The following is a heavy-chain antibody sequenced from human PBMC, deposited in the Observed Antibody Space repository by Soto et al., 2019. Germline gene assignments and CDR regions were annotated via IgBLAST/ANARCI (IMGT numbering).Heavy chain of an antibody. CDR1: GLTFGKAW. D-gene: IGHD3-22*01. Sequence: GGSLRLSCAASGLTFGKAWMNWVRQAPGKGLEWVGRIKSKSDGGTTDYAAPVKGRFTISRDDSKNTLFLHMNSLKTEDTAVYYCTTDFYDSSGFPYWGXGT. J-gene: IGHJ4*01. V-gene: IGHV3-15*07. CDR3: TTDFYDSSGFPY. CDR2: IKSKSDGGTT.